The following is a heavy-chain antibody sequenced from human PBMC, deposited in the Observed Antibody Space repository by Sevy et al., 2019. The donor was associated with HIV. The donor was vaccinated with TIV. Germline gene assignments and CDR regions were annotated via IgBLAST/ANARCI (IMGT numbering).Heavy chain of an antibody. V-gene: IGHV4-30-4*01. CDR1: GGSVSNGDYY. CDR3: ASKRGYTHGPFES. D-gene: IGHD5-12*01. Sequence: SGTLSLTCDVSGGSVSNGDYYWSWIRQPPGKGLEWFGYIYYSGSGYYNPFLKSRVTISVDTSKNQFSLKLKSVTAADTAIYYCASKRGYTHGPFESWGQGTLVTVSS. J-gene: IGHJ4*02. CDR2: IYYSGSG.